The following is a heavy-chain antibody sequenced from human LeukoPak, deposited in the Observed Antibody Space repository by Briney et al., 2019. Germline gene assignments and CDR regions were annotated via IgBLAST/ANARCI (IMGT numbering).Heavy chain of an antibody. CDR1: GGSISSGDYY. D-gene: IGHD3-3*01. V-gene: IGHV4-30-4*01. CDR2: IYYSGST. Sequence: SSETLSLTCTVSGGSISSGDYYWSWIRQPPGKGLEWIGYIYYSGSTYYNPSLKSRVTISVDTSRNQFSLKLSSVTAADTAVYYCASLMKYDFWSGYSRGGYFDYWGQGTLVTVSS. J-gene: IGHJ4*02. CDR3: ASLMKYDFWSGYSRGGYFDY.